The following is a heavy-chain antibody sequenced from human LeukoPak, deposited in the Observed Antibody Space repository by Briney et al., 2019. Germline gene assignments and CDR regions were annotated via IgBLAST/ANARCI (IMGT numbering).Heavy chain of an antibody. CDR1: GFTFRSYE. CDR2: ISSSGSTI. J-gene: IGHJ3*02. V-gene: IGHV3-48*03. CDR3: ASWDYDYVWGSYRQGAFDI. D-gene: IGHD3-16*02. Sequence: GGSLRLSCEDSGFTFRSYEMNWVRQAPGKGLEWVSYISSSGSTIYYADSVKGRFTISRDNAKNSLYLQMNSLRAEDTAVYYCASWDYDYVWGSYRQGAFDIWGQGTMVTVSS.